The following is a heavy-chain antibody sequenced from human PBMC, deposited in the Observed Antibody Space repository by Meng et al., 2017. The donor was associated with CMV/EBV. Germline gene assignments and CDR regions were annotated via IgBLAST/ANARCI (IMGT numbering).Heavy chain of an antibody. D-gene: IGHD1-26*01. J-gene: IGHJ6*02. V-gene: IGHV1-2*02. CDR1: GYTFTGYY. CDR3: ARAYVSQWVYYYYGMDV. CDR2: INPNSGGT. Sequence: VSVKVSCKASGYTFTGYYMHWVRQAPGQGLEWMGWINPNSGGTNYAQKFQGRVTMTRDTSISTAYMELSRLRSDDTAVYYCARAYVSQWVYYYYGMDVWGQGTTVTVSS.